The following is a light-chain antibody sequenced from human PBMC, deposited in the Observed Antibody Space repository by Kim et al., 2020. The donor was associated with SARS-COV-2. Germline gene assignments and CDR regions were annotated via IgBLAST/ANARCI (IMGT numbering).Light chain of an antibody. Sequence: EIVLTQSPDTLSLSPGERSTLSCRASQSISNNYLAWYQHKPGQAPRLLISGASKRATDIPDRFSGSTSGTDFTLSISTLEPEDFAVYYCQQYADSRLVTFGQVTRLEIK. CDR3: QQYADSRLVT. J-gene: IGKJ5*01. CDR1: QSISNNY. CDR2: GAS. V-gene: IGKV3-20*01.